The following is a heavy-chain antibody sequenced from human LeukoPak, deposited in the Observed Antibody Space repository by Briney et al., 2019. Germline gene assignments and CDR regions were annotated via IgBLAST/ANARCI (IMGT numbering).Heavy chain of an antibody. CDR3: ARVSPDNYYDSSGYYYGFDY. CDR2: IYYSGST. D-gene: IGHD3-22*01. V-gene: IGHV4-59*01. CDR1: GGSISSYY. Sequence: SETLSLTCTVSGGSISSYYWSWIRQPPGKELEWIGYIYYSGSTNYNPSLKSRVTISVDTSKNQFSLKLSSVTAADTAVYYCARVSPDNYYDSSGYYYGFDYWGQGTLVTVSS. J-gene: IGHJ4*02.